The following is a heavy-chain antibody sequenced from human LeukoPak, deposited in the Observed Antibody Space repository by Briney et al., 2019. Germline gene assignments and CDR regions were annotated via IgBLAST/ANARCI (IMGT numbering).Heavy chain of an antibody. CDR3: ARARTTGTTQKVPLHYYYYMDV. D-gene: IGHD1-1*01. CDR1: GGTFSSYA. V-gene: IGHV1-69*05. CDR2: IIPIFGTA. Sequence: SVKVSCKASGGTFSSYAISWVRQAPGQGLEWMGGIIPIFGTANYAQKFQGRVTITTDESTSTAYMELSSLRSEDTAVYYCARARTTGTTQKVPLHYYYYMDVWGKGTTVTVSS. J-gene: IGHJ6*03.